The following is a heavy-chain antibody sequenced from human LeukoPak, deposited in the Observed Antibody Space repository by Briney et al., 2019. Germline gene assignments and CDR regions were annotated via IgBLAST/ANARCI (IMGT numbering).Heavy chain of an antibody. V-gene: IGHV1-46*01. D-gene: IGHD3-10*01. J-gene: IGHJ3*02. Sequence: GASVKVSCKASGYTFTSYYIYWVRQAPGQRLEWMAIIYPSGGSTSYAQKFQGRVTMTRDTSTSTVYMELSSLRSEDTAVYYCARDPVTMVRGAEISLTVDIWGQGTMVTVSS. CDR3: ARDPVTMVRGAEISLTVDI. CDR2: IYPSGGST. CDR1: GYTFTSYY.